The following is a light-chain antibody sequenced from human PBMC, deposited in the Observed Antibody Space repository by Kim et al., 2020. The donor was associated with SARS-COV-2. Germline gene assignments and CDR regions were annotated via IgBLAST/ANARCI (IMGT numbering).Light chain of an antibody. CDR1: SSDVGSYNL. CDR3: CSYAGSSSYV. V-gene: IGLV2-23*01. CDR2: EGS. Sequence: QSALTQPASVSGSPGRSITISCTGTSSDVGSYNLVSWYQQHPGKAPKLMIYEGSKRPSGVSNRFSGSKSGNTASLTISGLQAEDEADYYCCSYAGSSSYVFGTGNKVTVL. J-gene: IGLJ1*01.